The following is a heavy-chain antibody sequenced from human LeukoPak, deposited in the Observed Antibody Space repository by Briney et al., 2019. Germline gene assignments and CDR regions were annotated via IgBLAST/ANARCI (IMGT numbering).Heavy chain of an antibody. J-gene: IGHJ4*02. CDR3: ARDYYDSSGYYPLGYFDY. Sequence: GGSLRLSCAASGFTFSSYAMHWVRQAPGKGLEWVAVISYDGSNKYYADSVKGRFTISRDNSKNTLYLQMNNLRAEDTAVYYCARDYYDSSGYYPLGYFDYWGQGTLVTVSS. V-gene: IGHV3-30-3*01. CDR2: ISYDGSNK. D-gene: IGHD3-22*01. CDR1: GFTFSSYA.